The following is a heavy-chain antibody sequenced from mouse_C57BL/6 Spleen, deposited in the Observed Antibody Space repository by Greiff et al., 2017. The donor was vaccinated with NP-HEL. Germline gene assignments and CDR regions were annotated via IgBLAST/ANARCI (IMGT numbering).Heavy chain of an antibody. CDR3: TRVTTVVLYYFDY. V-gene: IGHV5-9-1*02. CDR1: GFTFSSYA. Sequence: EVHLVESGEGLVKPGGSLKLSCAASGFTFSSYAMSWVRQTPEKRLEWVAYISSGGDYIYYADPVKGRFTISRDNARNTLYLQMSSLKSEDTAMYYCTRVTTVVLYYFDYWGQGTTLTVSS. D-gene: IGHD1-1*01. J-gene: IGHJ2*01. CDR2: ISSGGDYI.